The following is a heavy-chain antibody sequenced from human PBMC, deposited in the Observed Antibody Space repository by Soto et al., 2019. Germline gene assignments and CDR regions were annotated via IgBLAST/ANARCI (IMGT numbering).Heavy chain of an antibody. J-gene: IGHJ3*02. CDR2: IIPIFGAP. CDR3: ATIGTPSGGAFDI. Sequence: QVQLVQSGAEVKKPGSSVKVSCKASGGTFSTYAFSWVRQAPGQGLEWMGGIIPIFGAPKYAQKFQGRVTITADGSTRTVHVEVTSLRSEDTAVYYGATIGTPSGGAFDIWGQGTMVIVSS. V-gene: IGHV1-69*12. D-gene: IGHD1-1*01. CDR1: GGTFSTYA.